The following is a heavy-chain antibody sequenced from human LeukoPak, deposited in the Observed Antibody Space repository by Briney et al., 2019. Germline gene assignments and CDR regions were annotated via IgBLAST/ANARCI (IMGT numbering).Heavy chain of an antibody. CDR2: IYHSGST. CDR3: ARGVAAASTGFDY. D-gene: IGHD6-13*01. Sequence: SETLSLTCAVSGGSISSSNWWSWVRQPPGQGLEWIGEIYHSGSTNYNPSLKSRVTISVDKSKNQFSLKLSSVTAADTAVYYCARGVAAASTGFDYWGQGALVTVSS. V-gene: IGHV4-4*02. J-gene: IGHJ4*02. CDR1: GGSISSSNW.